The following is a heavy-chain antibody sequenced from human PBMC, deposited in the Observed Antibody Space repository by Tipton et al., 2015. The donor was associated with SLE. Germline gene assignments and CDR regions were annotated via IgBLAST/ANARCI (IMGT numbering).Heavy chain of an antibody. D-gene: IGHD2-15*01. CDR1: GGTFRRHA. CDR3: AIWGGGGGCYSCWFDP. V-gene: IGHV1-69*01. J-gene: IGHJ5*02. Sequence: QVQLVQSGPEVKKPGSSVMVSCRASGGTFRRHAVTWVRQAPGQGLEWMGGIIPMFGTPNYSPKFQGRVTVTTDESTAYMELNRLTSEDTAVYYCAIWGGGGGCYSCWFDPWGPGTLVTVSS. CDR2: IIPMFGTP.